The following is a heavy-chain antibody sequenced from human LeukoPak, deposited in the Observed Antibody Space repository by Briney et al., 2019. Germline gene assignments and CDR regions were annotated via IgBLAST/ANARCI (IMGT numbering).Heavy chain of an antibody. Sequence: ASVKVSCKASGYTFTSYGISWVRQAPGQGLEWMGWISAYNGNTNYAQKLQGRVTMTTDTSTSTAYMELRSLRSDDTAVYYCARGRGARGYSYYTGQENRFDPWGQGTLVTVSS. CDR1: GYTFTSYG. CDR2: ISAYNGNT. D-gene: IGHD5-18*01. J-gene: IGHJ5*02. CDR3: ARGRGARGYSYYTGQENRFDP. V-gene: IGHV1-18*04.